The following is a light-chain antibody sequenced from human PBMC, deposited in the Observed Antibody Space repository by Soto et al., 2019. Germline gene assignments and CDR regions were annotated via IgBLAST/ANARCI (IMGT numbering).Light chain of an antibody. J-gene: IGKJ4*01. CDR1: QNVNTN. CDR2: DTS. Sequence: EIVMTQSPATLSVSPGERATLSCRASQNVNTNLAWYQQKPGQAPRLLIYDTSPRATGIPVRFSGSGSGTEFTLTISSLQSEDFAVYYCQQYNNWPLTFGGGTKVEIK. V-gene: IGKV3-15*01. CDR3: QQYNNWPLT.